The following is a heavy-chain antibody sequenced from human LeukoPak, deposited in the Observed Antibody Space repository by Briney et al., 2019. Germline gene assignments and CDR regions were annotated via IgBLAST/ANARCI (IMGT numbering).Heavy chain of an antibody. CDR1: GYSISSGYY. Sequence: SETLSLTCTVSGYSISSGYYWGWIRQPPGKGLEWIGSIYHSGSTYYNPSLKSRVTISVDTSKNQFSLKLSSVTAADTAMYYCARDYRLTQLQHWGQGTLVTVSS. D-gene: IGHD1-26*01. J-gene: IGHJ1*01. CDR2: IYHSGST. CDR3: ARDYRLTQLQH. V-gene: IGHV4-38-2*02.